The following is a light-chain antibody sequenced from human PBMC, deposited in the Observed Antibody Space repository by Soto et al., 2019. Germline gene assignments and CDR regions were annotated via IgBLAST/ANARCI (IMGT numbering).Light chain of an antibody. CDR1: QSVSSTY. Sequence: EIMMTPSPATLSVSPEERATLSCRASQSVSSTYLAWYQHKPGQAPRLLIYGPSSRAAGIPDRFSGSGSGTDFTLTISRLEPEDFAVYYCHQYGSSPRTVGQGTRLEIK. CDR3: HQYGSSPRT. V-gene: IGKV3-20*01. CDR2: GPS. J-gene: IGKJ5*01.